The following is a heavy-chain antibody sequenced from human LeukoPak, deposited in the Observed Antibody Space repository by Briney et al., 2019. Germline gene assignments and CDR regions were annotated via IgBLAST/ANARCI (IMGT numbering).Heavy chain of an antibody. CDR3: ATAPMRYYDYVWGSYRPSGCFDY. CDR1: GGSISSSSYY. V-gene: IGHV4-39*01. D-gene: IGHD3-16*02. CDR2: IYYSGST. Sequence: SETLSLTCTVSGGSISSSSYYWGWIRQPPGKGLEWIGSIYYSGSTYYNPSLKSRVTISVAKSKNQFSLKLSSVTAADTAVYYCATAPMRYYDYVWGSYRPSGCFDYWGQGTLVTVSS. J-gene: IGHJ4*02.